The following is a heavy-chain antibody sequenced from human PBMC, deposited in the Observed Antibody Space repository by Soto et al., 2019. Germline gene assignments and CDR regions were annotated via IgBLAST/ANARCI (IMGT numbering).Heavy chain of an antibody. Sequence: EAQLVESGGGLVQPGGSLRLSCAGSGFTFSDFWMSWVRQAPGKGLEWVASIRRDGGDEYYMASVKGRFTISKDNAKNSLYLQMKRLRVEDTAMCYCTRDRVGLEEQGDGVDPWGPGTRVLVSS. CDR2: IRRDGGDE. V-gene: IGHV3-7*01. D-gene: IGHD3-16*01. J-gene: IGHJ5*02. CDR3: TRDRVGLEEQGDGVDP. CDR1: GFTFSDFW.